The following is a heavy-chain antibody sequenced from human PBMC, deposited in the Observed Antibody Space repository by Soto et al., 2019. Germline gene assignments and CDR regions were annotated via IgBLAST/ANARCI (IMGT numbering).Heavy chain of an antibody. J-gene: IGHJ2*01. CDR1: GGSFSGYY. Sequence: QVQLRQWGAGLLKPSETLSLTCAVYGGSFSGYYWSWIRQPPGKGLEWIGEINHSGSTNYNPSLKSRVTLSVDTSKTQFYLKLSSVTAADTAVYYCARGSPGRQQLVWRRGTLVTVSS. CDR2: INHSGST. D-gene: IGHD6-13*01. CDR3: ARGSPGRQQLV. V-gene: IGHV4-34*01.